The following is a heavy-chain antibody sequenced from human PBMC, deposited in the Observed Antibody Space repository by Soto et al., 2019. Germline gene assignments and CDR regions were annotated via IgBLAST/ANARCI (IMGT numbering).Heavy chain of an antibody. D-gene: IGHD6-13*01. CDR1: GDSFTSYW. J-gene: IGHJ5*02. V-gene: IGHV5-10-1*01. CDR2: IDPSDSYT. Sequence: GESLKISCKGSGDSFTSYWISWVRQMPGKGLEWMGRIDPSDSYTNYSPSFQGHVTISADKSISTAYLQWSSLKASDTVMNYCARGDSSSSYGWFYPWGQGTLVTVSS. CDR3: ARGDSSSSYGWFYP.